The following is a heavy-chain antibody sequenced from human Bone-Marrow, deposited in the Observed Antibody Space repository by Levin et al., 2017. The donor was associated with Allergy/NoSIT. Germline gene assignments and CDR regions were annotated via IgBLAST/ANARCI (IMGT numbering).Heavy chain of an antibody. D-gene: IGHD2-2*01. Sequence: GESLKISCEASGFTLSKYYVSWVRQAPGKGLEWLSVLYPDGHTARYADSVKGRSTISRDNSKNSLFLQMNSLSAADTAVYYCVRHRDDIVVLPRAPSSRYFGLDVWGHGTTVTVSS. V-gene: IGHV3-66*04. J-gene: IGHJ6*02. CDR2: LYPDGHT. CDR1: GFTLSKYY. CDR3: VRHRDDIVVLPRAPSSRYFGLDV.